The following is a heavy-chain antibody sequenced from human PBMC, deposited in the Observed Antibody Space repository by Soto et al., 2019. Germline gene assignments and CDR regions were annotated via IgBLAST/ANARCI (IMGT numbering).Heavy chain of an antibody. Sequence: TGGSLRLSCAASGFTFSDYYMSWIRQAPGKGLECVSDISSSGSIIYYADSVKGRFTISRDNAKNTVYLQMNSLRVEDTAVYYCVKGEYYYDSSGYYPFDYWGQGTLVTVSS. CDR1: GFTFSDYY. CDR3: VKGEYYYDSSGYYPFDY. V-gene: IGHV3-11*04. D-gene: IGHD3-22*01. J-gene: IGHJ4*02. CDR2: ISSSGSII.